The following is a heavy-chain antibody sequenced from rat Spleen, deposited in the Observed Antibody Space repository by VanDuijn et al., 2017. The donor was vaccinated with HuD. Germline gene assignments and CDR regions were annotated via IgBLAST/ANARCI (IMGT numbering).Heavy chain of an antibody. J-gene: IGHJ3*01. CDR2: ISYDVSNT. Sequence: EVQLVESGGGLVQPGRSLKLSCAASGFTFSNYGMAWVRQAPTKGLEWVATISYDVSNTYYRDSVKGRFTISRDNAKNTLYLQMDSLRSEDTATYYWTTVTDDIVELFAYWGQGTLVTVSS. CDR3: TTVTDDIVELFAY. V-gene: IGHV5-29*01. D-gene: IGHD1-11*01. CDR1: GFTFSNYG.